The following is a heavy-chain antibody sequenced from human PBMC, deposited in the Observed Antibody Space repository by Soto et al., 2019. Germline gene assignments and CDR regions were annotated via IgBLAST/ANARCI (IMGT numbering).Heavy chain of an antibody. Sequence: VGSLRLSCAASGFTFSSYSMNWVRQAPGKGLEWVSYISSSSSTIYYADSVKGRFTISRDNAKNSLYLQMNSLRDEDTAVYYCAKEDCSSTSCYPPSYYGMDAWGQGTTVTVSS. V-gene: IGHV3-48*02. CDR3: AKEDCSSTSCYPPSYYGMDA. CDR1: GFTFSSYS. J-gene: IGHJ6*02. D-gene: IGHD2-2*01. CDR2: ISSSSSTI.